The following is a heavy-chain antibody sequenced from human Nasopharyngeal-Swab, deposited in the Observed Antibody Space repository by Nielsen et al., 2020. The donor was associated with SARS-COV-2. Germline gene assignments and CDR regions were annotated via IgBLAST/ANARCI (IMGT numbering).Heavy chain of an antibody. CDR2: IYYSGST. CDR3: ARGFVGAYYDSNLDV. Sequence: WIRQPPGKGLEWIGCIYYSGSTYYNPSLKSRVTISVDTSKNQFSLKLSSVTAADTAVYYCARGFVGAYYDSNLDVWGKGTTVTVSS. V-gene: IGHV4-31*02. J-gene: IGHJ6*04. D-gene: IGHD3-22*01.